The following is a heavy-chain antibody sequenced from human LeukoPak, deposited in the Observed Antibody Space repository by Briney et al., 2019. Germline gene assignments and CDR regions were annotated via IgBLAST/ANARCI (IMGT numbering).Heavy chain of an antibody. CDR3: ARGYDYVWGNTYDY. Sequence: SVKVSCKASGGTFSSYAISWVRQAPGQGLEWMGRIIPIFGIANYAQKFQGRVTITGDKSTSTAYMELSSLRSEDTAVYYCARGYDYVWGNTYDYWGQGTLVTVSS. V-gene: IGHV1-69*04. CDR1: GGTFSSYA. J-gene: IGHJ4*02. CDR2: IIPIFGIA. D-gene: IGHD3-16*01.